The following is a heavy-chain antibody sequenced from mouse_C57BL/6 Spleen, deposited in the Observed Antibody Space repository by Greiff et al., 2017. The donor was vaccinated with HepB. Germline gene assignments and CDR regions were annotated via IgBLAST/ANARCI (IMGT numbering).Heavy chain of an antibody. CDR2: INYDGSST. D-gene: IGHD2-5*01. CDR3: ARDPLYSNYWYFDV. V-gene: IGHV5-16*01. Sequence: VKVEESEGGLVQPGSSMKLSCTASGFTFSDYYMAWVRQVPEKGLEWVANINYDGSSTYYLDSLKSRFIISRDNAKNILYLQMSSLKSEDTATYYCARDPLYSNYWYFDVWGTGTTVTVSS. J-gene: IGHJ1*03. CDR1: GFTFSDYY.